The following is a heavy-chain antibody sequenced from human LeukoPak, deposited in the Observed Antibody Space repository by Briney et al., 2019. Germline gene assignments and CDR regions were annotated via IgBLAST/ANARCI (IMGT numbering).Heavy chain of an antibody. D-gene: IGHD3-9*01. CDR2: ISAYNGNT. J-gene: IGHJ5*01. V-gene: IGHV1-18*01. Sequence: ASVKVSCKASGCTFSSYAIRWVRQAPGQGLEWMGWISAYNGNTNYAQKLQGRVTMTTETSTSTAYMELRSLRSDDTAVYYCARAQYFDWWGGNWFDSWGQGTLVTVSS. CDR3: ARAQYFDWWGGNWFDS. CDR1: GCTFSSYA.